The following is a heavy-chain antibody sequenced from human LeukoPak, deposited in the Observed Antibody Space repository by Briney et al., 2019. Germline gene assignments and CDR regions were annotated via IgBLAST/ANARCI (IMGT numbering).Heavy chain of an antibody. CDR1: GFTVSSNY. D-gene: IGHD3-10*01. Sequence: GGSLRLSCAASGFTVSSNYMSWVRQAPGKGLEWVSVIYSGGSTYYADSVKGRFTISRDNSKNTLYLQMNSLRAEDTALYYCAKDFLGEVPDQFDCWGQGTLVTVSS. J-gene: IGHJ4*02. CDR3: AKDFLGEVPDQFDC. CDR2: IYSGGST. V-gene: IGHV3-53*01.